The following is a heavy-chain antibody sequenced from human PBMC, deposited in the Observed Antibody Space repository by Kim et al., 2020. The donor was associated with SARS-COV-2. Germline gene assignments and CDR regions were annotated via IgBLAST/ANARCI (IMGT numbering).Heavy chain of an antibody. CDR2: VSYDGSDK. Sequence: GGSLGLSCAASGFTFSTYAMHWVRQAPGKGLEWVAVVSYDGSDKYYADSVKGRFTISRDNSKNTLYLQMNSLKPEDTAVYYCARDGELDTFRLYYYYYY. CDR1: GFTFSTYA. J-gene: IGHJ6*03. D-gene: IGHD3-10*01. CDR3: ARDGELDTFRLYYYYYY. V-gene: IGHV3-30*04.